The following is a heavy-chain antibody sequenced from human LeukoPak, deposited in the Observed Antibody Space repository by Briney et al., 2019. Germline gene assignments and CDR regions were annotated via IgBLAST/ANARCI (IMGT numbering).Heavy chain of an antibody. CDR1: GFTFSRYA. J-gene: IGHJ5*02. CDR3: ARRRGWFDP. Sequence: GGSLRLSCAASGFTFSRYAMHGVRQAPGKGLEGVANVNEEGSEQKYLDSVKGRFTISRDNAKKSVYLQMNNLRVEETSFYYCARRRGWFDPWGQGTLVTVSS. D-gene: IGHD5-24*01. CDR2: VNEEGSEQ. V-gene: IGHV3-7*01.